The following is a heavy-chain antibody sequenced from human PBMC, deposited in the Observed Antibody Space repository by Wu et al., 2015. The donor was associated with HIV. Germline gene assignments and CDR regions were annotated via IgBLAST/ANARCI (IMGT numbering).Heavy chain of an antibody. CDR1: GGTFSSYA. V-gene: IGHV1-69*13. CDR3: ARGAFLYYYDSSGYPLHY. Sequence: QVQLVQSGAEVKKPGSSVKVSCKASGGTFSSYAISWVRQAPGQGLEWMGRIIPIFGTANYAQKFQGRVTITADESTSTAYMELSSLRSEDTAVYYCARGAFLYYYDSSGYPLHYWGQGTLVTVSS. J-gene: IGHJ4*02. D-gene: IGHD3-22*01. CDR2: IIPIFGTA.